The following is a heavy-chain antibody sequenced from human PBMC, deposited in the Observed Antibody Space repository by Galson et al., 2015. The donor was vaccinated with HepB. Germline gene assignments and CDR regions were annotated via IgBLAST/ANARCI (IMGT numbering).Heavy chain of an antibody. CDR3: VAFDFFNV. V-gene: IGHV3-30*04. J-gene: IGHJ3*01. CDR2: ISYDGSIE. D-gene: IGHD3-3*01. CDR1: GFSFSAYA. Sequence: SLRLSCAASGFSFSAYAVHWVRQAPGKGLEWVAVISYDGSIEKYADSVKGRFTISRDNSKNTLYLQMYSLRAEDMAVYYCVAFDFFNVWGQGTMVIVSS.